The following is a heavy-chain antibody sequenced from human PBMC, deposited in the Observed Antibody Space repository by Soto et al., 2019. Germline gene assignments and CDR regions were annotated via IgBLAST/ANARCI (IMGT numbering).Heavy chain of an antibody. J-gene: IGHJ4*01. Sequence: GGSLRLSCAASGFTFSTYAMSWVRQAPGKGLEWVSVISGNGATTNYADSVRGRFTISRDNSKNTVYLQMNSLRAEDTAVYYCAKKGYAGKWYYFDYWGHGTRVTVSS. CDR1: GFTFSTYA. V-gene: IGHV3-23*01. CDR3: AKKGYAGKWYYFDY. D-gene: IGHD5-12*01. CDR2: ISGNGATT.